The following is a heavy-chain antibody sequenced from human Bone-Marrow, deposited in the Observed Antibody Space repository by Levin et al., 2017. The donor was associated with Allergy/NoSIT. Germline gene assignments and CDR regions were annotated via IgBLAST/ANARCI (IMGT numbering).Heavy chain of an antibody. CDR1: GFTFSSYA. D-gene: IGHD1-26*01. J-gene: IGHJ4*02. V-gene: IGHV3-30*04. Sequence: GESLKISCAASGFTFSSYAMHWVRQAPGKGLEWVAVISYDGSNKYYADSVKGRFTISRDNSKNTLYLQMNSLRAEDTAVYYCARAPVGATRLYFDYWGQGTLVTVSS. CDR2: ISYDGSNK. CDR3: ARAPVGATRLYFDY.